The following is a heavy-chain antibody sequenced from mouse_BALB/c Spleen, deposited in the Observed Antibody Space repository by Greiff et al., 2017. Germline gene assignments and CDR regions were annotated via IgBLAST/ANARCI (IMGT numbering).Heavy chain of an antibody. CDR1: GFTFSSFG. D-gene: IGHD1-2*01. CDR2: ISSGSSTI. Sequence: EVKLMESGGGLVQPGGSRKLSCAASGFTFSSFGMHWVRQAPEKGLEWVAYISSGSSTIYYADTVKGRFTISRDNPKNTLFLQMTSLRSEDTAMYYCARLRLPYYFDYWGQGTTLTVSS. J-gene: IGHJ2*01. CDR3: ARLRLPYYFDY. V-gene: IGHV5-17*02.